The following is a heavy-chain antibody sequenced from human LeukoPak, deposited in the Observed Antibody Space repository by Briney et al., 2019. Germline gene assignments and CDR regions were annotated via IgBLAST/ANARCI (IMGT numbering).Heavy chain of an antibody. CDR1: GGTFSSYA. J-gene: IGHJ5*02. CDR2: IIPILGIA. CDR3: ARGGHITIFGVVTNNWFDP. Sequence: GASVKVSCKASGGTFSSYAISWVRQAPGQGLEWMGRIIPILGIANYAQKFQGRVTITADKSTSTAYMELSSLRSEDTAVYYCARGGHITIFGVVTNNWFDPWGQGTLVTVSS. D-gene: IGHD3-3*01. V-gene: IGHV1-69*04.